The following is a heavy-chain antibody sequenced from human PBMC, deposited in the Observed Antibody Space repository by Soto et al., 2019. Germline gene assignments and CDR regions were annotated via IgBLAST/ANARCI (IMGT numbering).Heavy chain of an antibody. CDR3: AREGVGDRYDYDRSGYHDY. Sequence: QVQLVQSGAEVKKPGSSVKVSCKASGVTFSSYAISWVRQAPGQGLEWMGGIIPIFGTANYAQKFQCRVTITADESTRTAYMELISLRSEDPAGYSCAREGVGDRYDYDRSGYHDYCGQGTLVTLAA. V-gene: IGHV1-69*01. J-gene: IGHJ4*02. CDR2: IIPIFGTA. D-gene: IGHD3-22*01. CDR1: GVTFSSYA.